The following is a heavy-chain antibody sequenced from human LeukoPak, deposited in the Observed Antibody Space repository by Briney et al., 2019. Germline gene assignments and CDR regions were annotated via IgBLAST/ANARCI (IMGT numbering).Heavy chain of an antibody. J-gene: IGHJ4*02. Sequence: SGGSLRLSCAASGFTFSSYAMSWVRQAPGKGLEWVSAISGSGGSTYYADSVKGRFTISRDNTKNSLYLQMNSLTVEDTAVYYCARDLSSRDAYWGQGTLVTVSS. CDR3: ARDLSSRDAY. D-gene: IGHD6-13*01. CDR2: ISGSGGST. V-gene: IGHV3-23*01. CDR1: GFTFSSYA.